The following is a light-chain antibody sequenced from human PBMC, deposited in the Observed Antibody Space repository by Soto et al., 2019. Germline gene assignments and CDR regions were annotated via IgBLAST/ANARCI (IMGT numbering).Light chain of an antibody. CDR1: SSNIGSNT. J-gene: IGLJ1*01. V-gene: IGLV1-44*01. Sequence: QSALAQPPSASGTPGHRVTISCSGSSSNIGSNTVNWYQQLPGMAPKLLIYSNNQRPSGVPDRFSGSKSGTSASLAISGLQSEDEADYYCAAWDDSLNGYVFGTGTKVTVL. CDR2: SNN. CDR3: AAWDDSLNGYV.